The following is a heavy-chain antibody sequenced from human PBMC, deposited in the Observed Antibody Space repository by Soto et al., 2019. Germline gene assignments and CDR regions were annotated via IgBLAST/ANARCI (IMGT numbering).Heavy chain of an antibody. CDR1: GFTFSSYG. V-gene: IGHV3-30*03. Sequence: QVQLVESGGGVVQPGRSLRLSCAASGFTFSSYGMHWVRQAPGKGLEWVAVISYDGSNKYYADSVKGRFTISRDNSKNTLYLQRNSLRAEDTAVYYCARPHSSGWSRTPFDYWGQGTLVTVSS. D-gene: IGHD6-19*01. CDR3: ARPHSSGWSRTPFDY. J-gene: IGHJ4*02. CDR2: ISYDGSNK.